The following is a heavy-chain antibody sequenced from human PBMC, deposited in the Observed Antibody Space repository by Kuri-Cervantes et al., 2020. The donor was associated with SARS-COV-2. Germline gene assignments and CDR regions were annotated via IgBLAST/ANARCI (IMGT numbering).Heavy chain of an antibody. CDR2: IYYSGST. J-gene: IGHJ5*02. D-gene: IGHD3-9*01. V-gene: IGHV4-59*01. Sequence: ESLKISCAVYGGSFSGYYWGWIRQPPGKGLEWIGYIYYSGSTNYNPSLKSRVTISVDTSKNQFSLKLSSVTAADTAVYYCARENNDILTGYYNGWFDPWGQGTLVTVSS. CDR1: GGSFSGYY. CDR3: ARENNDILTGYYNGWFDP.